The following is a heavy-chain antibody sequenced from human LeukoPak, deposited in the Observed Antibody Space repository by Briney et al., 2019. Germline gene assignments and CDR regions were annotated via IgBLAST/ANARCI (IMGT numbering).Heavy chain of an antibody. D-gene: IGHD3-22*01. CDR2: ISGSGGST. CDR1: GFTFSSYA. Sequence: GGSLRLSCAASGFTFSSYAMSWVRQAPGKGLEWVSAISGSGGSTYYADSVKGRFTISGDNSKNTLYLQMNSPRAEDTAVYYCAKVTHDSSGAFFDYWGQGTLVTVSS. J-gene: IGHJ4*02. CDR3: AKVTHDSSGAFFDY. V-gene: IGHV3-23*01.